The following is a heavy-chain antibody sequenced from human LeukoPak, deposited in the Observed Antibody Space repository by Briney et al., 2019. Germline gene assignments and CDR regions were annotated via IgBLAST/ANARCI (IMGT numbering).Heavy chain of an antibody. Sequence: SETLSLTCTVSGASISSHFWSWIRQPPGKGLKWIGYIFYTGITNYNPSLKSRVTISVDTSKNQFSLKMSSVTAADTAVYYCARDGYSGTSHFDHWGQGTLVTVSS. J-gene: IGHJ4*02. CDR1: GASISSHF. CDR3: ARDGYSGTSHFDH. CDR2: IFYTGIT. D-gene: IGHD1-26*01. V-gene: IGHV4-59*11.